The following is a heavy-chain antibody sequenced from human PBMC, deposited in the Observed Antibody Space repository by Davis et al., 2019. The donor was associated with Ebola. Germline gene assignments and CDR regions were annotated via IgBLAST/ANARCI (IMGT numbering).Heavy chain of an antibody. CDR1: GYRFTDYA. J-gene: IGHJ6*02. CDR3: ARDGIAAAEGGMDV. CDR2: INTGSGST. D-gene: IGHD6-13*01. V-gene: IGHV1-3*04. Sequence: ASVKVSCKASGYRFTDYAMNWVRQAPGQRPEWLGWINTGSGSTKYSQKFQGRVTITSDTTPNTVSMELSRLQSEDTAVYYCARDGIAAAEGGMDVWGQGTTVTVSS.